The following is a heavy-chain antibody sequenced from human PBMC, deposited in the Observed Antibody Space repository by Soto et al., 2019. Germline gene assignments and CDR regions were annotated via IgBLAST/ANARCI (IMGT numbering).Heavy chain of an antibody. D-gene: IGHD3-10*01. J-gene: IGHJ4*02. CDR3: ARDGGYGSGSYRFDY. CDR1: GVSISSGGYY. V-gene: IGHV4-31*03. Sequence: QVQLQESGPGLVKPSQTLSLTCTVSGVSISSGGYYWNWIRQHPGKGLEWIGYIYYSGSTFYNPSLKSRVTVSVDTSKNQFSLKLSSVTAADTAVYYCARDGGYGSGSYRFDYWGQGTLVTVSS. CDR2: IYYSGST.